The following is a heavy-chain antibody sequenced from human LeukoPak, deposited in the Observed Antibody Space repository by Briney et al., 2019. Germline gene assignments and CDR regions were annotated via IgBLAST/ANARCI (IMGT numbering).Heavy chain of an antibody. Sequence: SETLSLTCTVSGASIARDGCYWSWIRQPPGKGLEWIGYIYYSGNSYYHPSLKSRVTISIDTSKNQFSLRLNSVTAADTAVYYCARDSHGDYDIYFDSWGQGTLVTVSS. CDR3: ARDSHGDYDIYFDS. J-gene: IGHJ4*02. V-gene: IGHV4-30-4*08. CDR1: GASIARDGCY. D-gene: IGHD4-17*01. CDR2: IYYSGNS.